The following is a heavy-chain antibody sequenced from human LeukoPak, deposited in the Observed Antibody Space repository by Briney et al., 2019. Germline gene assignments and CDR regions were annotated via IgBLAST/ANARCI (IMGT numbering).Heavy chain of an antibody. CDR3: ARDRGSSWYLGILY. V-gene: IGHV3-21*01. CDR2: ISSSSSYI. CDR1: GFTFSSYS. Sequence: PGGSLRLSRAASGFTFSSYSMNWVRQAPGKGLEWVSSISSSSSYIYYADSVKGRFTISRDNAKNSLYLQMNSLRAEDTAVYYCARDRGSSWYLGILYWGQGTLVTVSS. D-gene: IGHD6-13*01. J-gene: IGHJ4*02.